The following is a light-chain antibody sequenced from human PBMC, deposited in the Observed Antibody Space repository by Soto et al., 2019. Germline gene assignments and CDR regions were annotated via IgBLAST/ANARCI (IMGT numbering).Light chain of an antibody. CDR3: QQSYSARWT. J-gene: IGKJ1*01. V-gene: IGKV1-39*01. CDR1: ASISSF. CDR2: GAS. Sequence: DLQMTQSPSTLSASVGDRVTITCRASASISSFLIWYQQTPGKAPKVLIYGASSLQTGVPSRFSGRGSGTDVTLTIDSLQPEDFAIYYCQQSYSARWTFGQGTKVEIK.